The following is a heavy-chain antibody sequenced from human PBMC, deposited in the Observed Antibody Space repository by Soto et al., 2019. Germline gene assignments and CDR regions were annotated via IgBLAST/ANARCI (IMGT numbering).Heavy chain of an antibody. V-gene: IGHV1-24*01. CDR3: AKCASEAYGSCQY. Sequence: ASVKVSCKVSGYTITELSMHCVRQAPGKGLEWMGGFDPEGGETICAQKFQGRVTMTEDTSTDTAYMELSSLRSEDSAVYYCAKCASEAYGSCQYWGQGTLVTVSS. D-gene: IGHD2-15*01. CDR1: GYTITELS. CDR2: FDPEGGET. J-gene: IGHJ4*02.